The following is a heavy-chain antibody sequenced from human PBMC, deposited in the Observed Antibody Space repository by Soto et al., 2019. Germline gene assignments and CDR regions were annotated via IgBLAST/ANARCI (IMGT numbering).Heavy chain of an antibody. CDR1: GGTFNSYA. CDR2: IIPIFGAA. D-gene: IGHD1-20*01. Sequence: QVQLMQSGAEVKKPGSSVKVSCKASGGTFNSYAVNWVRQAPGQGLEWMGGIIPIFGAANYAQKSQGRATITAAASPSTVYMELTSLRSAHTAVFSCATELPITTPGPPPSDSWRQGTLVTVSS. CDR3: ATELPITTPGPPPSDS. V-gene: IGHV1-69*12. J-gene: IGHJ4*02.